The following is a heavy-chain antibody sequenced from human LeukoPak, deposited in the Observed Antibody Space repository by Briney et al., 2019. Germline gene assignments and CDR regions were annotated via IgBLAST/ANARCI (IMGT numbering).Heavy chain of an antibody. CDR2: IYYSGST. D-gene: IGHD5-12*01. V-gene: IGHV4-61*08. CDR3: ARARGYFDL. Sequence: SETLSLTCAVSGGSISSGGYSWSWIRQSPGKGLEWIGYIYYSGSTNYNPSLKSRVTISVDTSKNQFSLKLSSVTAADTAVYYCARARGYFDLWGRGTLVTVSS. CDR1: GGSISSGGYS. J-gene: IGHJ2*01.